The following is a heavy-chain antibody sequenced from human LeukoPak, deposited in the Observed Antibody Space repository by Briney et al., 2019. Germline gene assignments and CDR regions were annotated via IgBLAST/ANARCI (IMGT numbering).Heavy chain of an antibody. D-gene: IGHD3-16*01. CDR1: GYTFTGYY. CDR3: ARLGYYYYYMYV. CDR2: INPNSGGT. J-gene: IGHJ6*03. V-gene: IGHV1-2*02. Sequence: ASVKVSCKASGYTFTGYYMHWVRQAPGQGLEWMGWINPNSGGTNYAQKFQDRVTMTRDTSISTAYMELSRLRSDDTAVYYCARLGYYYYYMYVWGKGTTVTVSS.